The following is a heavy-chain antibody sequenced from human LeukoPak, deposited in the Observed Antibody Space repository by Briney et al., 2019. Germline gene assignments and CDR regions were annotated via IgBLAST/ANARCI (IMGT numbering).Heavy chain of an antibody. D-gene: IGHD6-13*01. Sequence: GGSLRLSCAASGFSFSTYWMSWVRQTLEKGLEFVANIDQGGSVRNYVDSLKGRCTISRDNAKKSLYLEINSLRADDTAVYYCARDPESSSFDLWGRGALVTVSS. V-gene: IGHV3-7*01. CDR2: IDQGGSVR. CDR1: GFSFSTYW. CDR3: ARDPESSSFDL. J-gene: IGHJ4*02.